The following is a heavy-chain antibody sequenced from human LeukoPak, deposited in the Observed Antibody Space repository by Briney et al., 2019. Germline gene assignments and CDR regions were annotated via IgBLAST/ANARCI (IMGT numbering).Heavy chain of an antibody. CDR1: GFTFSNYA. CDR3: AKWGDYDVLTGYYVSDY. Sequence: GASLRLSCAASGFTFSNYAMSWVRQAPGKGLEWVSAITGSGSGIYYADSMKSRFTISRDNSRNTLYLQINSLRAEDTAVYYCAKWGDYDVLTGYYVSDYWGQGTLVTVSS. D-gene: IGHD3-9*01. CDR2: ITGSGSGI. J-gene: IGHJ4*02. V-gene: IGHV3-23*01.